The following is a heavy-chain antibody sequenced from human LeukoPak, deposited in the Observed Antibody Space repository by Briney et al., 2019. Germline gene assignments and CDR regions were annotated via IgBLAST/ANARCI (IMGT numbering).Heavy chain of an antibody. V-gene: IGHV3-23*01. CDR2: ISGSGGRT. CDR1: GFTFSSYS. CDR3: AKDLLAATIDYYFDY. D-gene: IGHD5-12*01. J-gene: IGHJ4*02. Sequence: GGSLRLSCAASGFTFSSYSMSWVRQAPGKGLEWVSVISGSGGRTYYADSVKGRFTISRDNSKNTLYVQMNSLRAEDTAVYYCAKDLLAATIDYYFDYWGQGTLVTVSS.